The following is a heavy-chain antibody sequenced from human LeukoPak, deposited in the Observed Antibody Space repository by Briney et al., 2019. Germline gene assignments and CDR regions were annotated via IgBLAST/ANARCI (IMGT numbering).Heavy chain of an antibody. D-gene: IGHD4-23*01. Sequence: SETLSLTCTVSGGSISSYYWSWIRQPPGKGLEWIGYIYYSGSTNYNPSLKSRVTISVDTSKNQFSLKLSSVTAADTAVYYCARDSNGGGGNFDYWGQGTLVTVSS. CDR3: ARDSNGGGGNFDY. V-gene: IGHV4-59*12. J-gene: IGHJ4*02. CDR1: GGSISSYY. CDR2: IYYSGST.